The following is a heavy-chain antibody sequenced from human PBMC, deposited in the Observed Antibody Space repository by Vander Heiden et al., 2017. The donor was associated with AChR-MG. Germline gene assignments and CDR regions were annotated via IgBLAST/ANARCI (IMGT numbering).Heavy chain of an antibody. D-gene: IGHD1-20*01. Sequence: EVQLVESGGGLVKPGGSLSLSCAASGFTFSTAWMGWVRQARGKGLEWVGRIKSKTDGGTTDYAAPVKGRFTISRDDSKNTLYLQMNSLKTEDTAVYYCTTSYNWNDTPPSNADYWGQGTLVTVSS. CDR3: TTSYNWNDTPPSNADY. J-gene: IGHJ4*02. CDR2: IKSKTDGGTT. CDR1: GFTFSTAW. V-gene: IGHV3-15*01.